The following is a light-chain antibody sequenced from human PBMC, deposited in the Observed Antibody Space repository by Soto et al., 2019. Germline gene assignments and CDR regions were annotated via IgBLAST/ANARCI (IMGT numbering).Light chain of an antibody. CDR3: QQYNSYSLT. V-gene: IGKV1-5*03. Sequence: DIQMTQSPSTLSASVGDRVTITCRASQSISSWLAWYQQKPGKAPKLLIYKASSLESGVPSRFSGSGSVTEFTLTISSLQPDDFATYYCQQYNSYSLTFGQGTKVDIK. CDR2: KAS. CDR1: QSISSW. J-gene: IGKJ1*01.